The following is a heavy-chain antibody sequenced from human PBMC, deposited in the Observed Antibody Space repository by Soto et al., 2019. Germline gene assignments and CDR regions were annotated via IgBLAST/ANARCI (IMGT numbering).Heavy chain of an antibody. CDR2: VYNSGST. D-gene: IGHD6-13*01. CDR3: ASVEPAAGTYYYGMDV. J-gene: IGHJ6*02. CDR1: GGSISSNY. Sequence: PSETLSLTCTVSGGSISSNYWTWIRQPPGKGLEWIGYVYNSGSTNYNPSLKSRVTISEDTSKSQFSLKVNSMTAADTAVYYCASVEPAAGTYYYGMDVWGQGTTVTVSS. V-gene: IGHV4-59*01.